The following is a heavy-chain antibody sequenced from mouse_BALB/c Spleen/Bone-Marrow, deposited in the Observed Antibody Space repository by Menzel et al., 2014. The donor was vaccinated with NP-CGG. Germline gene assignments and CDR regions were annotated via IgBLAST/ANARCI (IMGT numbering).Heavy chain of an antibody. V-gene: IGHV2-9*02. D-gene: IGHD1-1*01. CDR3: ARDYGSSYYAMDY. CDR2: IWAGGST. Sequence: VKVVDSGPGLVAPSQRLSITCTVSGFSLTSYGVHWVRQPPGKGLEWLGVIWAGGSTNYNSALMSRLSISKDNSKSQVFLKMNSLQTDDTAMYYCARDYGSSYYAMDYWGQGTSVTVSS. CDR1: GFSLTSYG. J-gene: IGHJ4*01.